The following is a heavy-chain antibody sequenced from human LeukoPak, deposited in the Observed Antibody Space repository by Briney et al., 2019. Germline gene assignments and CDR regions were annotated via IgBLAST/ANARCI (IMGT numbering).Heavy chain of an antibody. CDR1: GYTFTAYY. CDR2: IIPIFGTA. Sequence: SVKVSCKTSGYTFTAYYMHWVRQAPGQGLEWMGGIIPIFGTANYAQKFQGRVTITADESTSTAYMELSSLRSEDTAVYYCAREWGVVVVPAARGENAFDIWGQGTMVTVSS. V-gene: IGHV1-69*13. D-gene: IGHD2-2*01. CDR3: AREWGVVVVPAARGENAFDI. J-gene: IGHJ3*02.